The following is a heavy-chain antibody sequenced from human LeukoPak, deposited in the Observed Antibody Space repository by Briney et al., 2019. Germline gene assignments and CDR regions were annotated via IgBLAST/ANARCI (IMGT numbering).Heavy chain of an antibody. J-gene: IGHJ4*02. CDR1: GFTFSSYG. Sequence: GGSLRLSCAASGFTFSSYGFHWVRQAPGKGLEWVAVIWYDGSKEYYADSVKGRFTISGDNAKNTVYLQMNSLRAEDTAVYYCARAESSNCFDFWGQGTLVTVSS. D-gene: IGHD6-13*01. CDR2: IWYDGSKE. V-gene: IGHV3-33*01. CDR3: ARAESSNCFDF.